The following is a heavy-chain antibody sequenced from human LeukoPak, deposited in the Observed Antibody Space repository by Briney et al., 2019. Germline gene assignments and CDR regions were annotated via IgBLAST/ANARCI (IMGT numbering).Heavy chain of an antibody. V-gene: IGHV4-39*01. CDR1: GGSISSSSYY. D-gene: IGHD6-19*01. CDR3: ARHQPYSSGWYPDY. CDR2: IYYSGST. J-gene: IGHJ4*02. Sequence: SETLSLTCTVSGGSISSSSYYWGWIRQPPGKGLEWIGNIYYSGSTYCNPSLKSRVTISVDTSKNQFSLKLSSVTAADTAVYYCARHQPYSSGWYPDYWGQGTLVTVSS.